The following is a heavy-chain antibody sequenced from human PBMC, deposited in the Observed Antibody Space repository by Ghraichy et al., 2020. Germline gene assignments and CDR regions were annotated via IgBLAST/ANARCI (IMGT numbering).Heavy chain of an antibody. Sequence: GESLNISCAASGFTFSSYRMNWVRQAPGKGLEWVSFIDSSSSYIYYADSVKGRFSLSRDNAKNSLYLQMNSLRAEDTAVYYCARDPGYCSGGHCYPDAFDIWGQGAMVTVSS. CDR2: IDSSSSYI. D-gene: IGHD2-15*01. J-gene: IGHJ3*02. V-gene: IGHV3-21*01. CDR3: ARDPGYCSGGHCYPDAFDI. CDR1: GFTFSSYR.